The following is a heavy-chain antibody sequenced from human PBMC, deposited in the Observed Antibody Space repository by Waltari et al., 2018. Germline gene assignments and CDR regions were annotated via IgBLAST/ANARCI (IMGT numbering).Heavy chain of an antibody. Sequence: QVQLQESGPGLVKPSETLSLTCTVSGGSIRSYYWSWIRQPAGKGLEWIGRIYTSGSTNYNPSLKSRVTMSVDTSKNRFSLKLSSVTAADTAVYYCARETTVTTDAFDIWGQGTMVTVSS. V-gene: IGHV4-4*07. J-gene: IGHJ3*02. D-gene: IGHD4-17*01. CDR1: GGSIRSYY. CDR2: IYTSGST. CDR3: ARETTVTTDAFDI.